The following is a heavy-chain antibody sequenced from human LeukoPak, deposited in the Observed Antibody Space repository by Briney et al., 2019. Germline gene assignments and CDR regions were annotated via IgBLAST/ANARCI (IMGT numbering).Heavy chain of an antibody. CDR3: ARGRLDDFWSLPNDAFDI. CDR2: IYHSGST. CDR1: GYSISSGYY. J-gene: IGHJ3*02. D-gene: IGHD3-3*01. Sequence: SETLSLTCSVSGYSISSGYYWGWIRQPPGKGLEWIGSIYHSGSTYYNPSLKSRVTISVDRSKNQFSLKLSSVTAADTAVYYCARGRLDDFWSLPNDAFDIWGQGTMVTVSS. V-gene: IGHV4-38-2*02.